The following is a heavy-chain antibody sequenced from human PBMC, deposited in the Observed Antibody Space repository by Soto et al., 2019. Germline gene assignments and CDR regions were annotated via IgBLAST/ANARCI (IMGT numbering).Heavy chain of an antibody. Sequence: QVQLMQSGTEVKKPGASVTVSCKASGYTSADFGISWVRQAPGQGLEWMGWVSGNNGASNPAPKVQGSTTITCATSTGVSYMALRSLRSDDTAIYYCVRDQKYFRVNGNWFDSWGQGTLVSVS. CDR3: VRDQKYFRVNGNWFDS. CDR1: GYTSADFG. J-gene: IGHJ5*01. D-gene: IGHD2-2*01. CDR2: VSGNNGAS. V-gene: IGHV1-18*04.